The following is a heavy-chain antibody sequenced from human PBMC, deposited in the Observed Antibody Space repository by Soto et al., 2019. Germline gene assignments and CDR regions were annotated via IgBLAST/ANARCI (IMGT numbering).Heavy chain of an antibody. J-gene: IGHJ3*02. CDR1: GGTFSSYA. Sequence: SVKVSCKASGGTFSSYAISWVRQAPGQGLEWMGGIIPIFGTANYAQKFQGRVTITADESTSTAYMELSSLRSEDTAVYYCARPLVVVITNDALDIWGQGTMVTVSS. CDR3: ARPLVVVITNDALDI. CDR2: IIPIFGTA. D-gene: IGHD3-22*01. V-gene: IGHV1-69*13.